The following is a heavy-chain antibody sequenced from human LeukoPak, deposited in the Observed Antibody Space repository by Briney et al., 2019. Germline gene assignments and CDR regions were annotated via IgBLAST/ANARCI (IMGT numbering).Heavy chain of an antibody. V-gene: IGHV3-11*04. CDR2: ISSSGSTI. Sequence: KSGGSLRLSCAASGFTFSDYYMSWIRQAPGKGLEWVSYISSSGSTIYYADSVKGRFTISRDNAKNSLYLQMNSLRAEDTAVYYCARQKVYGITAAGPAVSYYYYYMDVWGKGTTVTISS. J-gene: IGHJ6*03. D-gene: IGHD6-13*01. CDR1: GFTFSDYY. CDR3: ARQKVYGITAAGPAVSYYYYYMDV.